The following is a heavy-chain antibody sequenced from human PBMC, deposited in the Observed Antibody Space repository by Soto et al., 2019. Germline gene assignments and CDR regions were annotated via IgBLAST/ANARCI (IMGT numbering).Heavy chain of an antibody. CDR1: GFTLSNYW. J-gene: IGHJ4*02. D-gene: IGHD2-2*01. V-gene: IGHV3-74*01. CDR3: ARVPYCSSSSCYSYFGS. Sequence: EVQLVESGGGLVQPGGSLRLSCAASGFTLSNYWMHWARQAPGKGLVWVSRISSDGSSTNYADSVKGRFTISRDNAKTTLHLQINSLRAEDTAVYYCARVPYCSSSSCYSYFGSWGQGTLVTVSS. CDR2: ISSDGSST.